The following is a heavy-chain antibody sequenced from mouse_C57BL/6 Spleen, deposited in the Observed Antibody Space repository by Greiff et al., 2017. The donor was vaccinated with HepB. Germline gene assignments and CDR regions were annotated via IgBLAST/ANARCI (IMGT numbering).Heavy chain of an antibody. J-gene: IGHJ4*01. CDR1: GYTFTDYE. CDR3: TRYPYDYVAMDY. D-gene: IGHD2-10*02. V-gene: IGHV1-15*01. CDR2: IDPETGGT. Sequence: QVQLQQSGAELVRPGASVTLSCKASGYTFTDYEMHWVKQTPVHGLEWIGAIDPETGGTAYNQKFKGKAILTADKSSSTAYMELHSLTSEDSAVYYCTRYPYDYVAMDYWGQGTSVTVSS.